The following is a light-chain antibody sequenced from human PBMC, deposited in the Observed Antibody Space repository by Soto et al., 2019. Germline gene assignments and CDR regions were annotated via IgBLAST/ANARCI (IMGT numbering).Light chain of an antibody. CDR1: QGISNY. Sequence: DIQMTHSPSSLSPSLGDRVSIICRASQGISNYLAWYQQKPGKVPEILIYAASTLRSGVPSRFSGGGSGTDFTLTISSLQPGDVATYYCQKYNSAPLTFGGGTKVELK. CDR2: AAS. CDR3: QKYNSAPLT. V-gene: IGKV1-27*01. J-gene: IGKJ4*01.